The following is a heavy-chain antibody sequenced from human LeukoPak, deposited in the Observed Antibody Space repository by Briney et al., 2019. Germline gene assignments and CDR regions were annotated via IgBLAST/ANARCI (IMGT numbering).Heavy chain of an antibody. Sequence: ASVKVSCKASGGTFSSYAISWVRQAPGQGLEWMGWINPNSGGTNYAQKFQGRVTMTRDTSISTAYMELSRLRSDDTAVYYCARGGDHSSGWYGAFDIWGQGTMVTVSS. CDR3: ARGGDHSSGWYGAFDI. D-gene: IGHD6-19*01. J-gene: IGHJ3*02. V-gene: IGHV1-2*02. CDR2: INPNSGGT. CDR1: GGTFSSYA.